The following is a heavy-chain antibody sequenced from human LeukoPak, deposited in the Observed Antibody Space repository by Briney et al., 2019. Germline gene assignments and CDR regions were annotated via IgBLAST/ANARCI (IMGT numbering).Heavy chain of an antibody. CDR2: IYSSGST. CDR1: GGSISGYF. J-gene: IGHJ5*02. V-gene: IGHV4-4*07. Sequence: SSETLSLSCTVPGGSISGYFCSWIRQSAGKGLEWIGRIYSSGSTNYNPSFKSRVTTSVDTTNNQFPLKLNSMTAASTALYYCARELSSWPNWLDPWGQGTLVTVSS. CDR3: ARELSSWPNWLDP. D-gene: IGHD6-13*01.